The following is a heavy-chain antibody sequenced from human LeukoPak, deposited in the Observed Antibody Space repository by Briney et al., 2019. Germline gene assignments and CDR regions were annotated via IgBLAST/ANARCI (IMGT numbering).Heavy chain of an antibody. CDR1: GFTFRHSW. CDR2: IKQDGSEE. D-gene: IGHD1-26*01. Sequence: GGSLRLSCAASGFTFRHSWLSWVRQAPGKGLEWVAKIKQDGSEEYYVDSVKGRFTISRDNAKNSLFLQMNSLRVEDTAIYYCARGGSYPGCWGQGTLVTVSS. CDR3: ARGGSYPGC. V-gene: IGHV3-7*03. J-gene: IGHJ4*02.